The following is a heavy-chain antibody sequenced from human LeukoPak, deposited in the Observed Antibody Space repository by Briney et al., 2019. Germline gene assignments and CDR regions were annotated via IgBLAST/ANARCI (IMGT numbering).Heavy chain of an antibody. CDR1: GFTFSSYD. Sequence: GGSLRLSCAASGFTFSSYDMPWVRQATGKGLEWVSAIGTAGDTYYPGSVKGRFTISRENAKNSLYLQMNSLRAGDTAVYYCARDQRYSSSSGYYYGMDVWGQGTTATVSS. J-gene: IGHJ6*02. D-gene: IGHD6-6*01. V-gene: IGHV3-13*01. CDR3: ARDQRYSSSSGYYYGMDV. CDR2: IGTAGDT.